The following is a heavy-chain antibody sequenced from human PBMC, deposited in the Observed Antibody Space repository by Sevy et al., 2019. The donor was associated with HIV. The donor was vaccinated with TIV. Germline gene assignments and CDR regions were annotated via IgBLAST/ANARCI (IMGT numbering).Heavy chain of an antibody. CDR2: INSHGSIT. V-gene: IGHV3-74*01. J-gene: IGHJ6*02. Sequence: GGSLRLSCAASGFTFSSHWMFWVRQVPGKGLMWVSHINSHGSITNYADSVKGRFAISRDNAKNTVYLRMDSLRAEDITVYYCARGQLLQFLEWPSYSLDVWGQGTTVTVSS. CDR1: GFTFSSHW. D-gene: IGHD3-3*01. CDR3: ARGQLLQFLEWPSYSLDV.